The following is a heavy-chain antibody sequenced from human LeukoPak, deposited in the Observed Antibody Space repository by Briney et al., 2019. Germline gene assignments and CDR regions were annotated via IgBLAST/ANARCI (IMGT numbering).Heavy chain of an antibody. D-gene: IGHD6-13*01. CDR1: GYSISSGYY. CDR3: ATSDAGIAAAVHHYGMDV. Sequence: SETLSLTCAVSGYSISSGYYWGWIRQPPGRGLEWIGSIYHSGSTYYNPSLKSRVTISVDTSKNQFSLKLSSVTAADTAVYYCATSDAGIAAAVHHYGMDVWGKGTTVTVSS. J-gene: IGHJ6*04. V-gene: IGHV4-38-2*01. CDR2: IYHSGST.